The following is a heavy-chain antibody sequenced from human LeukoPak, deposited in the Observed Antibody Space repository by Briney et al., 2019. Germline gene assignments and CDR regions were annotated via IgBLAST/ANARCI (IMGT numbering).Heavy chain of an antibody. Sequence: GETLRLSCAASGFTVSSYYMSWVRQAPGKGLEWISYISSSGSTIYYADSVKGRFTISRDNAKNSLYLQMNSLRAEDTAVCYCARDYWYRPYYYGMDVWGQGTTVTVSS. D-gene: IGHD2-8*02. CDR1: GFTVSSYY. J-gene: IGHJ6*02. V-gene: IGHV3-11*04. CDR3: ARDYWYRPYYYGMDV. CDR2: ISSSGSTI.